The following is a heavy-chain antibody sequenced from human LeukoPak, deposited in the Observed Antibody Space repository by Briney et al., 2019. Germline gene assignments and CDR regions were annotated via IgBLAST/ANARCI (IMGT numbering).Heavy chain of an antibody. CDR1: GLTFSCYD. Sequence: PGGSLRLSCAAYGLTFSCYDMSWVRQAPGKGLEWVSGISDSGDSTYYADSVKGRFTISRDNSKNTLYLQMNSLRAEDTAVYYCARAGGDDYYYYYMDVWGKGTTVTISS. CDR2: ISDSGDST. CDR3: ARAGGDDYYYYYMDV. J-gene: IGHJ6*03. D-gene: IGHD2-21*02. V-gene: IGHV3-23*01.